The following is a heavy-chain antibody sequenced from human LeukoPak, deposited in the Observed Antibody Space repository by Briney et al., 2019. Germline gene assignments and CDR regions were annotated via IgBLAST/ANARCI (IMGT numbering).Heavy chain of an antibody. CDR3: AREWSGRTTSFDY. J-gene: IGHJ4*02. CDR1: GFTFSGHA. V-gene: IGHV3-11*04. Sequence: PGGSLRLSCAASGFTFSGHAMSWIRQAPGKGLEWVSYISSSGSTIYYADSVKGRFTISRDNAKNSLYLQMNSLRAEDTAVYYCAREWSGRTTSFDYWGQGTLVTVSS. D-gene: IGHD3-3*01. CDR2: ISSSGSTI.